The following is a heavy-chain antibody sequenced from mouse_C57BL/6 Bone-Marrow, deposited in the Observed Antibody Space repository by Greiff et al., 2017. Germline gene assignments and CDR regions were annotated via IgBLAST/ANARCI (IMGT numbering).Heavy chain of an antibody. V-gene: IGHV1-81*01. J-gene: IGHJ1*03. D-gene: IGHD1-1*01. CDR3: ARMGGYYYGSSYWYFDV. CDR2: IYPRSGNP. Sequence: QVQLQQSGAELARPGASVKLSCKASGYTFTSYGISWVKQRTGQGLEWIGEIYPRSGNPYYNEKFKGKATLTADKSSSTAYMELRSLTSEDSAVYFCARMGGYYYGSSYWYFDVWGTGTTVTVSS. CDR1: GYTFTSYG.